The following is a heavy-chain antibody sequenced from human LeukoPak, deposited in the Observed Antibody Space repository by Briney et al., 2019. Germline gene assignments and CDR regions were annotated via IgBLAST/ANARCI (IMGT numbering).Heavy chain of an antibody. CDR3: ARDNWNYGSSMDV. V-gene: IGHV4-59*02. CDR2: IYYSGST. J-gene: IGHJ6*02. CDR1: GGSVSSYY. Sequence: TSETLSLTCTVSGGSVSSYYWSWIRQPPGKGLEWLGYIYYSGSTNYNPSLKSRVTISVDTSKNQFSLKLSSVTAADTAVYHCARDNWNYGSSMDVWGQGTTVTVSS. D-gene: IGHD1-7*01.